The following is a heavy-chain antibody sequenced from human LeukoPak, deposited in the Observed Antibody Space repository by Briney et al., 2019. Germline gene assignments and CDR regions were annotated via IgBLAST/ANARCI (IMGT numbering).Heavy chain of an antibody. CDR3: ARDLYCSSTSCQSVH. CDR2: INPNSGGT. D-gene: IGHD2-2*01. J-gene: IGHJ4*02. CDR1: GYTFTGYY. Sequence: ASVKVSCKASGYTFTGYYMHWVRQAPGHGLEWMGWINPNSGGTNYAQKFQGRVTMTRDTSISTAYMELSRLRAEDTAVYYCARDLYCSSTSCQSVHWGQGTLVTVSS. V-gene: IGHV1-2*02.